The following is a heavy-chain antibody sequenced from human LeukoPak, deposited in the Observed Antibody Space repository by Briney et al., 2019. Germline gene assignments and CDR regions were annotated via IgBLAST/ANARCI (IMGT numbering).Heavy chain of an antibody. CDR2: ISGSGGST. D-gene: IGHD4-17*01. CDR3: AKDPPYYGDYDVRLDY. CDR1: GFTFSSYA. V-gene: IGHV3-23*01. Sequence: PGGSLRLSCAASGFTFSSYAMSWVRQAPGKGLEWVSAISGSGGSTYYADSVKGRFTISRDNSKNTLYLQMNSLRAEDTAVYYCAKDPPYYGDYDVRLDYWGQGTLVTVSS. J-gene: IGHJ4*02.